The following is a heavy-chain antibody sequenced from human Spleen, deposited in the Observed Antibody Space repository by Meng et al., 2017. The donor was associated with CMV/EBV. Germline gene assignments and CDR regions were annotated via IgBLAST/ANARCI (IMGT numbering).Heavy chain of an antibody. Sequence: QVQLKQWGAGLVKASETLSLTCAVYGGSFSGYYWSWIRQPPGKGLEWIGEINHSGSTNYNPSLKSRVTISVDTSKNQFSLKLSSVTAADTAVYYCGRFKVRRAFDYWGQGTLVTVSS. CDR2: INHSGST. J-gene: IGHJ4*02. D-gene: IGHD3-3*01. CDR3: GRFKVRRAFDY. V-gene: IGHV4-34*01. CDR1: GGSFSGYY.